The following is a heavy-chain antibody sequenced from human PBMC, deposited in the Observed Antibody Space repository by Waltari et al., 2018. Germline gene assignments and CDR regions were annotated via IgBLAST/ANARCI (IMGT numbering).Heavy chain of an antibody. V-gene: IGHV4-30-4*08. D-gene: IGHD3-9*01. CDR2: LYYSGST. CDR1: GGSISSGDYY. Sequence: QVQLQESGPGLVKPSQTLSLTCTVSGGSISSGDYYCSWISQPPGKGLEWIGYLYYSGSTYDNPSLKSRVTIAVDTSKHQFSLKLSSVTDADTAVYYCARLTSIYDILTGYPVDVWCKGTTVTVSS. CDR3: ARLTSIYDILTGYPVDV. J-gene: IGHJ6*04.